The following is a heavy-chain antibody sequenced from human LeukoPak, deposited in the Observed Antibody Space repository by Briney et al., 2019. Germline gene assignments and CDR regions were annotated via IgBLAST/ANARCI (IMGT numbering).Heavy chain of an antibody. CDR1: GFTLTNYA. J-gene: IGHJ4*02. D-gene: IGHD1-26*01. CDR2: LGTAGDT. V-gene: IGHV3-13*01. CDR3: ARDHSGSYYN. Sequence: GGSLRLSCAASGFTLTNYAMHWVRQRAGEGLEWVSALGTAGDTFYPGSVKGRFTISRDNAKKSLFLQMNSLRAEDTAVYYCARDHSGSYYNWGQGTLVTVSS.